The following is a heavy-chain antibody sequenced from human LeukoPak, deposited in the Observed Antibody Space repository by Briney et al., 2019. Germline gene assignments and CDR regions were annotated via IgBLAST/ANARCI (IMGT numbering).Heavy chain of an antibody. CDR1: GGSFSGYY. V-gene: IGHV4-34*01. Sequence: PSETLSLTCAVYGGSFSGYYWSWIRQPPGKGLEWIGEINHSGSTNYNPSLKSRVTISVDTSKNQFSLKLSSVTAADTAVYYCARDDLGYCSSTSCYVPWGQGTLVTVSS. CDR3: ARDDLGYCSSTSCYVP. J-gene: IGHJ5*02. D-gene: IGHD2-2*01. CDR2: INHSGST.